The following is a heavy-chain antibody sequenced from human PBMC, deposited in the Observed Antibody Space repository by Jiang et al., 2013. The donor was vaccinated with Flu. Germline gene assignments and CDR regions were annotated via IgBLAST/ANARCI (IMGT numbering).Heavy chain of an antibody. CDR1: GYGFTSYW. CDR2: IDPSDSYT. CDR3: ARLEEYSSGCYYFDY. Sequence: SGAEVKKPGESLRISCKGSGYGFTSYWISWVRQMPGKGLEWMGRIDPSDSYTNYSPSFQGHVTISADKSISTAYLQWSSLKASDTAMYYCARLEEYSSGCYYFDYWGQGTLVTVSS. D-gene: IGHD6-19*01. J-gene: IGHJ4*02. V-gene: IGHV5-10-1*01.